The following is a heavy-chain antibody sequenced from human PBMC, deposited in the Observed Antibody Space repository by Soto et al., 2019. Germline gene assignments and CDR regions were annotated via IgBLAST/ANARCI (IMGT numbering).Heavy chain of an antibody. CDR1: GGSFSGYY. Sequence: QVQLQQWGAGLLKPSETLSLTCAVYGGSFSGYYWSWIRQPPGKGLEWIGEINHSGSINYNPSLKSRVTISVDTSKNQVSLKLSSVTAADTAVYYCARQCITIFGVVTTYYFDYWGQGTLVTVSS. D-gene: IGHD3-3*01. J-gene: IGHJ4*02. V-gene: IGHV4-34*01. CDR2: INHSGSI. CDR3: ARQCITIFGVVTTYYFDY.